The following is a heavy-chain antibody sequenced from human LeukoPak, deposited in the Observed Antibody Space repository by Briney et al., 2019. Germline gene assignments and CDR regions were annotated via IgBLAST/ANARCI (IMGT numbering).Heavy chain of an antibody. D-gene: IGHD2-2*01. CDR3: AGSSLERDCSSTSCFSLDY. Sequence: SVKVSCKASGGTFSSYAISWVRQAPGQGLEWMGGIIPIFGTANYAQKFQGRVTITTDESTSTAYMELSSLRSEDTAVYYCAGSSLERDCSSTSCFSLDYWGQGTLVTVSS. CDR1: GGTFSSYA. J-gene: IGHJ4*02. V-gene: IGHV1-69*05. CDR2: IIPIFGTA.